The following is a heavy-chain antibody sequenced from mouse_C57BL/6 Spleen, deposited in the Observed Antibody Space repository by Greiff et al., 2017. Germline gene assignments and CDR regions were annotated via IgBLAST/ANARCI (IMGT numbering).Heavy chain of an antibody. CDR2: IYPGSGNT. D-gene: IGHD1-3*01. J-gene: IGHJ2*01. CDR3: AYNWDY. CDR1: GYTFTDYY. Sequence: VQLQQSGAELVRPGASVKLSCKASGYTFTDYYITWVKQRPGQGLEWIARIYPGSGNTYYNEKFKGKATLTAEKSSSTAYMQLSSLTSEDSAVYFCAYNWDYWGQGTTLTVSS. V-gene: IGHV1-76*01.